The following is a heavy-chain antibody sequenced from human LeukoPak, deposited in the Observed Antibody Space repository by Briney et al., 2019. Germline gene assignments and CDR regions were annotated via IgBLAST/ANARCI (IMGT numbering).Heavy chain of an antibody. D-gene: IGHD4-11*01. CDR3: AKDYITGGLYLEN. Sequence: GESLKISCKTSGYSFTNYWIGWVRQMPGKGLEWMGIIYPGDSDTRYSPSFQGQVTISADKSITTAYLQWSSLRAEDTAVYYCAKDYITGGLYLENWGLGTLVTVSS. CDR1: GYSFTNYW. CDR2: IYPGDSDT. J-gene: IGHJ4*02. V-gene: IGHV5-51*01.